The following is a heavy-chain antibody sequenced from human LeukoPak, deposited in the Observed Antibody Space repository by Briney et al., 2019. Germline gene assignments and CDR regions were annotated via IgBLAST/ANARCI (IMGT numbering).Heavy chain of an antibody. J-gene: IGHJ4*02. Sequence: SETLSLSCTVSGGSISSSSYYWGWIPQPPGKGLEWIGSIYYSGSTYYDPSLNSRVTISVDTSKYQFTPKLSSVPAADTAVYYCASGHYCSDSSGYDYVSTLDYWGRGTLVTVSS. CDR2: IYYSGST. D-gene: IGHD3-22*01. V-gene: IGHV4-39*01. CDR1: GGSISSSSYY. CDR3: ASGHYCSDSSGYDYVSTLDY.